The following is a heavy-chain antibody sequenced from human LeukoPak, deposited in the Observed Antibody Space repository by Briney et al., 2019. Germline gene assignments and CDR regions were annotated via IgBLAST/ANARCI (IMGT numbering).Heavy chain of an antibody. D-gene: IGHD3-16*01. Sequence: SETLSLTCTVSGDSMYSYYWSWIRQPPGKGLEWIGYISYSGSTNYNPSLTSRVTIMADTSKNQFSLRLSSVTAADTAVYYCTRGAGWLIDYWGQGILVTVSS. CDR2: ISYSGST. CDR1: GDSMYSYY. J-gene: IGHJ4*02. CDR3: TRGAGWLIDY. V-gene: IGHV4-59*01.